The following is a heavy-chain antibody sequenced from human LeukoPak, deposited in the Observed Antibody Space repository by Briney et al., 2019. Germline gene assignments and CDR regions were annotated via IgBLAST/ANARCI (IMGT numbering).Heavy chain of an antibody. CDR2: ISPYNGNT. D-gene: IGHD3-16*01. CDR1: GYTFPNYG. V-gene: IGHV1-18*01. CDR3: ARIGSRGGDWDY. J-gene: IGHJ4*02. Sequence: ASVKVSCKTSGYTFPNYGLVWVRQAPGQGLEWMGWISPYNGNTNYAQRFQGRVTLTTDTSTTTAYMELRTLISDNTAFYYCARIGSRGGDWDYWGQGTLVTVSS.